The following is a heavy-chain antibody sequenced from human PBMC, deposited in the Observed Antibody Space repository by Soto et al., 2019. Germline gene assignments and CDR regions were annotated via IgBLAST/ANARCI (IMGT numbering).Heavy chain of an antibody. Sequence: PSETLSLTCTVSGVSVNSDNYYWSWIRQPPGKGLEWIGHIYNTGSTTYNPSLKSRVTISLDTSRNRFSLSLNSVTAADTAVLYCAREYSNSPEAFDFWGRGTLVTVSS. CDR2: IYNTGST. D-gene: IGHD6-6*01. CDR1: GVSVNSDNYY. CDR3: AREYSNSPEAFDF. V-gene: IGHV4-61*03. J-gene: IGHJ4*02.